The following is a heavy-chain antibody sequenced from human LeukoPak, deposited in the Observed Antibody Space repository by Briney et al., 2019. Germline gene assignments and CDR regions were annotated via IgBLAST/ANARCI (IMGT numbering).Heavy chain of an antibody. CDR3: KSGGAAPGSFDY. J-gene: IGHJ4*02. D-gene: IGHD1-1*01. Sequence: GGSLRLSCAASGFTFSSYWMSWMRQAPGKGLEWVANIKYDGNEEYYVDSVKGRFTISRDNAKNSLYLQLNNLRVEDTAVYYCKSGGAAPGSFDYWGQGTPVTVSP. CDR2: IKYDGNEE. V-gene: IGHV3-7*01. CDR1: GFTFSSYW.